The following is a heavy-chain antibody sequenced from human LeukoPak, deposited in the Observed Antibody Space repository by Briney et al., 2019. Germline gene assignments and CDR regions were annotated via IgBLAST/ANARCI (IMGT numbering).Heavy chain of an antibody. D-gene: IGHD3-9*01. Sequence: PGGSLRLCCAASGFTLSPYEMNWVRQAPGKGLEWVSYISNTGRTIYYADSVKGRFTISRDNAKNSLYLQMNSLRAEDTAVYYCARDYDIVNGYRNDYWGQGTLVTVSS. CDR1: GFTLSPYE. CDR2: ISNTGRTI. CDR3: ARDYDIVNGYRNDY. J-gene: IGHJ4*02. V-gene: IGHV3-48*03.